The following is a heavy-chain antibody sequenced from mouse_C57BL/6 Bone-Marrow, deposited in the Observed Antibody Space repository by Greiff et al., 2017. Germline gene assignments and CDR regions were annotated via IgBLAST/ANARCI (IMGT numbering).Heavy chain of an antibody. CDR1: GYTFPSYG. D-gene: IGHD1-1*01. CDR3: AKLRYYGSSYAGY. J-gene: IGHJ2*01. Sequence: QVQLKESGAELARPGASVKLSCKASGYTFPSYGISWVKQSTGQGLEWIGEIYPRSGNTYYTEKFKGKATLTADKSSSTAYMELRSLTSEDSAVYFCAKLRYYGSSYAGYWGQGTTLTVSS. CDR2: IYPRSGNT. V-gene: IGHV1-81*01.